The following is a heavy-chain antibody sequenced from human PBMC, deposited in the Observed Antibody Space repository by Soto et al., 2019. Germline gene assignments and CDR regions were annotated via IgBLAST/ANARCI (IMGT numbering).Heavy chain of an antibody. V-gene: IGHV1-69*13. CDR1: GGTFSSYA. D-gene: IGHD2-2*01. J-gene: IGHJ6*02. CDR2: IIPIFGTA. Sequence: SVKLSCKASGGTFSSYAISWVRQSPGQGLEWMGGIIPIFGTANYAQKCQGRVTITAEEATNRAYIELSSLRSDNTGVHHWAPGFCTSDIAYSYYGIDVWGQGTAVTV. CDR3: APGFCTSDIAYSYYGIDV.